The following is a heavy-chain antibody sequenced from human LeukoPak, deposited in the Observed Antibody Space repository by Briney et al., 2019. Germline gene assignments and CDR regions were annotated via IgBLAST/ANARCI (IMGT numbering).Heavy chain of an antibody. Sequence: GGSLRLSCAASGFTFSSYAMSWVRQAPGKGLEWVSAISGSGGSTYYADSVKGRFTISRDNSKNTLYLQMNSLRAEDTAVYYCARGPAMIVVVNGPEYFQHWGQGTLVTVSS. V-gene: IGHV3-23*01. CDR1: GFTFSSYA. J-gene: IGHJ1*01. D-gene: IGHD3-22*01. CDR3: ARGPAMIVVVNGPEYFQH. CDR2: ISGSGGST.